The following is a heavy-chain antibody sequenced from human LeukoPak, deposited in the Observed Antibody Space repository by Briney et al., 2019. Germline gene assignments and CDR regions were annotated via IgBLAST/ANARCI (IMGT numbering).Heavy chain of an antibody. CDR1: GGTFGSYA. D-gene: IGHD5-24*01. Sequence: ASVKVSCKASGGTFGSYAISRVRQAPGQGLEWMGGIIPIFGTANYAQKFQGRVTITADKSTSTAYMELSSLRSEDTAVYYCARGDGYNSYYYYYMDVWGKGTTVTVSS. V-gene: IGHV1-69*06. CDR3: ARGDGYNSYYYYYMDV. CDR2: IIPIFGTA. J-gene: IGHJ6*03.